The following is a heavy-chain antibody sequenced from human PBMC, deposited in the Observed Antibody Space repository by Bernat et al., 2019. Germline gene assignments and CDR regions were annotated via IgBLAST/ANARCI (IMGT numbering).Heavy chain of an antibody. CDR2: ILPIFGTA. CDR1: GGTFSSYA. CDR3: ARGGGSGSYSIANHQIDY. Sequence: QVQLVQSGAEVKKPGSSVKVSCKASGGTFSSYAISWVRQAPGQGLEWMGGILPIFGTANYAQKFQGRVTITADESTSTAYMELSSLRSEDTAVYYCARGGGSGSYSIANHQIDYWGQGTLVTVSS. J-gene: IGHJ4*02. V-gene: IGHV1-69*01. D-gene: IGHD3-10*01.